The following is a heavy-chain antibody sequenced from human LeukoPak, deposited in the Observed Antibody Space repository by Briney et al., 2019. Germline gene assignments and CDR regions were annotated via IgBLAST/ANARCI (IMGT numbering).Heavy chain of an antibody. D-gene: IGHD1-26*01. J-gene: IGHJ4*02. Sequence: SETLSLTCTVSGGSISSYYWSWIRQPPGKGLEWIGYIYYSGSTNYNPSLKSRVTISVDTSKNQFSLKLSSVTAADTAVYYCARGDAGGATYSYWGQGTLVTVSS. V-gene: IGHV4-59*12. CDR1: GGSISSYY. CDR3: ARGDAGGATYSY. CDR2: IYYSGST.